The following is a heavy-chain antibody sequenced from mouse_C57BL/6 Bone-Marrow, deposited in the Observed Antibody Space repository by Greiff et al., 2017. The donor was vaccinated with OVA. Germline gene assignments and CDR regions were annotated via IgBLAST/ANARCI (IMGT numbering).Heavy chain of an antibody. CDR2: ISDGGSYT. Sequence: EVKLQESGGGLVKPGGSLKLSCAASGFTFSSYAMSWVRQTPEKRLEWVATISDGGSYTYYPDNVKGRFTISRDNAKNNLYLQMSHLKSEDTAMYYCAHITTVVAPYYAMDYWGQGTSVTVSS. CDR3: AHITTVVAPYYAMDY. J-gene: IGHJ4*01. CDR1: GFTFSSYA. D-gene: IGHD1-1*01. V-gene: IGHV5-4*03.